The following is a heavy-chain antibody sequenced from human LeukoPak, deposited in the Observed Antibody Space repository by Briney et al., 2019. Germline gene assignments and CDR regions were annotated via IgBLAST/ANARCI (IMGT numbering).Heavy chain of an antibody. J-gene: IGHJ5*02. Sequence: SQTLSLTCAISGDSVSSNSAAWNWIRQSPSRGLEWLGRTYYRSKWYNDYAVSVKSRITINPDTSKNQFSLQLNSVTPEDTAVYYSAREADCSSTSCYTDSNWFDPWGQGTLVTVSS. D-gene: IGHD2-2*02. CDR3: AREADCSSTSCYTDSNWFDP. V-gene: IGHV6-1*01. CDR2: TYYRSKWYN. CDR1: GDSVSSNSAA.